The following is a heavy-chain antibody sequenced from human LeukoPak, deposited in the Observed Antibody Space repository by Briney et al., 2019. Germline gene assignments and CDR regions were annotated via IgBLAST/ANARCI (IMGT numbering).Heavy chain of an antibody. CDR2: IRSKAFRGTT. Sequence: GGSLRLSCTASGFTFGDYAMSWVRQAPGKGLEWVGFIRSKAFRGTTEYAASVKGRFIISRDDSESIGYLQMNSLKTEDTAVYYCTRVPERGLNRSAYLGDWGQGTLVTVSS. V-gene: IGHV3-49*04. CDR1: GFTFGDYA. CDR3: TRVPERGLNRSAYLGD. J-gene: IGHJ4*02. D-gene: IGHD5-24*01.